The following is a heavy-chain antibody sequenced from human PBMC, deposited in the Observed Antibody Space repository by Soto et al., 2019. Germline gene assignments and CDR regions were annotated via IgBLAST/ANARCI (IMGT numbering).Heavy chain of an antibody. CDR2: IDTSDSYT. D-gene: IGHD6-13*01. J-gene: IGHJ3*02. V-gene: IGHV5-10-1*01. CDR3: ARHRIAADAFDI. CDR1: GYSFTFYW. Sequence: GESLKISCKGSGYSFTFYWISWVRQMPGKGLEWMGRIDTSDSYTNYSPSFQGHVSISADRSISTAYLQWSSLKASDTAMYYCARHRIAADAFDIWGQGTMVTVSS.